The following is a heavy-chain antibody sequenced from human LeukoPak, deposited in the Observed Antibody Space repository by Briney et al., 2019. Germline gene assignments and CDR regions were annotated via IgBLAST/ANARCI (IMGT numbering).Heavy chain of an antibody. D-gene: IGHD2-2*01. Sequence: GGSLRLSCAASGVTFNIYEINWVRQAPGKGVEGVSYISSSGSTIYYADSVKGRFTISRDNAKNSLYLQMNSLRAEDTAVYYCARETDSTLFDYWGQGTLVTVSS. CDR1: GVTFNIYE. CDR2: ISSSGSTI. V-gene: IGHV3-48*03. CDR3: ARETDSTLFDY. J-gene: IGHJ4*02.